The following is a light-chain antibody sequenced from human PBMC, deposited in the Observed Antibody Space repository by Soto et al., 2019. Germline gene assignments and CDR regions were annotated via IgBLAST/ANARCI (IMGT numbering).Light chain of an antibody. J-gene: IGLJ1*01. CDR3: AAWDASLSGHV. CDR2: RDD. CDR1: SSNIGSYP. Sequence: QSVLTPSPSASGTPGQRVTISCYGSSSNIGSYPVYWYQQLPGTAPKLLINRDDQRPSGVPDRFSASKSGTSASLAISGLRSEDEADYYCAAWDASLSGHVFGAGTKVTVL. V-gene: IGLV1-47*02.